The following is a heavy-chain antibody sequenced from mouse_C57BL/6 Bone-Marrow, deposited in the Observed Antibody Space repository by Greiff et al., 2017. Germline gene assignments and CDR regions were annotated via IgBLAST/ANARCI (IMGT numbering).Heavy chain of an antibody. J-gene: IGHJ2*01. V-gene: IGHV2-2*01. CDR1: GFSLTSYG. CDR3: ARNRRVYYDYDGDYDFDY. Sequence: VQLQQSGPGLVQPSQSLSITCTVSGFSLTSYGVHWVRQSPGKGLEWLGVIWSGGGTDYYAAFIYSLSIITDNSKSHAFFIMNSLQADDTAIFYCARNRRVYYDYDGDYDFDYWGQGTPLTVSA. D-gene: IGHD2-4*01. CDR2: IWSGGGT.